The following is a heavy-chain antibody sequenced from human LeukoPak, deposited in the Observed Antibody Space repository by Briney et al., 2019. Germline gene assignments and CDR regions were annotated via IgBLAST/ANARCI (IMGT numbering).Heavy chain of an antibody. Sequence: SQTLSLTCTVSGGSFSSGDYYWSWIRLPPGKGLEWIGYIYYSGSTYYNPSLKSRVTISVDTSKNQFSLKLSSVTAADTAVYYCARVVGAYDAFDIWGQGTMVTVSS. D-gene: IGHD1-26*01. CDR1: GGSFSSGDYY. J-gene: IGHJ3*02. V-gene: IGHV4-30-4*01. CDR3: ARVVGAYDAFDI. CDR2: IYYSGST.